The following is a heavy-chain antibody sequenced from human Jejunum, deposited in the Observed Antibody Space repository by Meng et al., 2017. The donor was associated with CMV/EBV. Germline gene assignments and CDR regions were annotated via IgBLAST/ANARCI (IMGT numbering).Heavy chain of an antibody. CDR3: ATSSSGFDFWTDY. D-gene: IGHD5-12*01. Sequence: SRYTFTGYSMHWVRQPPGQGPECMGWINPNSGDTTYPQQFQGSVTMTRDTSISTAYMELSSLRSDDTAVYYCATSSSGFDFWTDYWGQGTLVTVSS. V-gene: IGHV1-2*02. J-gene: IGHJ4*02. CDR1: RYTFTGYS. CDR2: INPNSGDT.